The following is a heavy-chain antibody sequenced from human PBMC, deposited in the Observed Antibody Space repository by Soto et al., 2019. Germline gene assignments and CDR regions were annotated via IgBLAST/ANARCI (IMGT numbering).Heavy chain of an antibody. CDR1: GFTFRSYA. V-gene: IGHV3-23*01. D-gene: IGHD3-9*01. CDR3: AKGDILTGSKEGWDY. Sequence: EVQLLESGGGLVQPGGSLRLSCAASGFTFRSYAMGWVRQAPGRGLECVSSIDGSGAGAYYADSVKGRFTISRDNSKNTLDLQMNSLRAEDTAVYYCAKGDILTGSKEGWDYWGQGTLVTVSS. CDR2: IDGSGAGA. J-gene: IGHJ4*02.